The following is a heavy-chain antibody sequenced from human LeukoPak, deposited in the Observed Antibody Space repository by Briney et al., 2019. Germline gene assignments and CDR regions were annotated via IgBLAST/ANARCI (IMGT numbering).Heavy chain of an antibody. D-gene: IGHD3-10*01. CDR3: ARDLDYYGSGSPLYYFDY. V-gene: IGHV3-30-3*01. Sequence: GGSLRLSCAASGFTFSSYAMHWVRQAPGKGLEWVAVISYDGSNKYYADSVKGRFTISRDNSKNTLYLQMNSLRAEDTAVYYCARDLDYYGSGSPLYYFDYWGQGTLVTVSS. CDR2: ISYDGSNK. J-gene: IGHJ4*02. CDR1: GFTFSSYA.